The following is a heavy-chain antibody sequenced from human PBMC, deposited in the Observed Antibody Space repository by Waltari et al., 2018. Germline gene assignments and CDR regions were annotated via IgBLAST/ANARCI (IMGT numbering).Heavy chain of an antibody. D-gene: IGHD2-15*01. CDR3: ARDRGKGLYLDS. CDR1: GDPLSSSDW. J-gene: IGHJ4*02. Sequence: QLHLQESGPGLVQPSGTLPLPCGLSGDPLSSSDWWSWVRQPPGKGLEWVGQDFRTGKTNYNPSLESRVTILMDTSNNEFSLKLTSATAADTAVYYCARDRGKGLYLDSWGQGTLVTVSP. V-gene: IGHV4-4*02. CDR2: DFRTGKT.